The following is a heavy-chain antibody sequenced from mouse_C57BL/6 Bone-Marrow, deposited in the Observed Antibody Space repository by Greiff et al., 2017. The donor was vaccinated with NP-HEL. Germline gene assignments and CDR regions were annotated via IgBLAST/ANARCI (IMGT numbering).Heavy chain of an antibody. Sequence: VLLQQSGAELMKPGASVKLSCKATGYTFTGYWIEWVKQRPGHGLEWIGEILPGSGSTNYNEKFKGKATFTADTSSNTAYMQLSSLTTEDSAIYYCARSPDYDGSSYDYAMDYWGQGTSVTVSS. V-gene: IGHV1-9*01. CDR2: ILPGSGST. D-gene: IGHD1-1*01. CDR3: ARSPDYDGSSYDYAMDY. J-gene: IGHJ4*01. CDR1: GYTFTGYW.